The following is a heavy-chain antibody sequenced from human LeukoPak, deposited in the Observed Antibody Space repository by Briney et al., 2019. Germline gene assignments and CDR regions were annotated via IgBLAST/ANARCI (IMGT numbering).Heavy chain of an antibody. Sequence: SVKVSCKASGGTFSSYDISWVRQAPGQGLEWMGGITPIFGTAKYAQKFQGRVTITAVESMSTAYMELSSLRSEDTAVYYCATRRNTAMDSWGQGTLVTVSS. CDR1: GGTFSSYD. J-gene: IGHJ4*02. CDR3: ATRRNTAMDS. D-gene: IGHD5-18*01. CDR2: ITPIFGTA. V-gene: IGHV1-69*01.